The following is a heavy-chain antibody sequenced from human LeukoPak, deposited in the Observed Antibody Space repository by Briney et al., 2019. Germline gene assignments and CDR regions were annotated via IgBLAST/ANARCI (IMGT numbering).Heavy chain of an antibody. D-gene: IGHD3-10*01. CDR3: ARRLVSGSSYYFDY. CDR1: GYSFTSYW. Sequence: GESLKISCKGSGYSFTSYWIGWVCQMPGKGLEWMGIIYPGDSDTRYSPSFQGQVTISADKSISTAYLQWSSLKASDTATYYCARRLVSGSSYYFDYWGREPWSPSPQ. V-gene: IGHV5-51*01. CDR2: IYPGDSDT. J-gene: IGHJ4*02.